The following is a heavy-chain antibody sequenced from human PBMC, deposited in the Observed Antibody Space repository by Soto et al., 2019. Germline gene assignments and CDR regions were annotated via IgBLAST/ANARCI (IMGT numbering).Heavy chain of an antibody. CDR3: AKDGKGYDFWSVYYYGMDV. D-gene: IGHD3-3*01. CDR2: ISYDGSNK. CDR1: GFTFSSYG. V-gene: IGHV3-30*18. J-gene: IGHJ6*02. Sequence: PGGSLRLSCAASGFTFSSYGMHWVRQAPGKGLEWVAVISYDGSNKYYADSVKGRFTISRDNSKNTLYLQMNSLRAEDTAVYYCAKDGKGYDFWSVYYYGMDVWGQGTTVTVSS.